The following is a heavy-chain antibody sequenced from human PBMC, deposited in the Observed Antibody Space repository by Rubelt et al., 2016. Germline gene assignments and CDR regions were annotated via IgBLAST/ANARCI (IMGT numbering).Heavy chain of an antibody. CDR3: AGDSGYDLNAFDV. V-gene: IGHV3-66*01. CDR1: GFTVSSSY. Sequence: EYGGGLVQPGGSLRLSCAVSGFTVSSSYMSWVRQAPGKGLEWVSVLYSGGTTYYADSVKGRFTISRDNSKNTLHLQINSLRAEDTAVYYCAGDSGYDLNAFDVWGQGTKVTVSS. J-gene: IGHJ3*01. D-gene: IGHD5-12*01. CDR2: LYSGGTT.